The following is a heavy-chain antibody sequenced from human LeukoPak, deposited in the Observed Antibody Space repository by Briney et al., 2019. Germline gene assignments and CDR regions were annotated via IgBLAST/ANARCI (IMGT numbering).Heavy chain of an antibody. D-gene: IGHD5-24*01. Sequence: GGSLRLSCAASGFTFSSHSMNWVRQAPGKGLEWVSSFGTRSSSIYYADSVKDRFTISRDNARNSLYLQMNSQKAEDTAVYYCARERDEGFDYWGQGTLVTVSS. CDR1: GFTFSSHS. CDR3: ARERDEGFDY. CDR2: FGTRSSSI. J-gene: IGHJ4*02. V-gene: IGHV3-21*01.